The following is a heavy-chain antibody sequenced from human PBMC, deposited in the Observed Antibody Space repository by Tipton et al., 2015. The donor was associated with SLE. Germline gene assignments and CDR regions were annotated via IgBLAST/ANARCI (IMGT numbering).Heavy chain of an antibody. D-gene: IGHD5-12*01. Sequence: TLSLTCTVSGDSINSGANYWNWLRQRPGKGLEWIGYIYYTGDTRHNPSLQSRLAVSVDTSKNQFSPRLSSVTAADTAVYFCARSGGYSTPFDFWGQGSPVTVSS. CDR3: ARSGGYSTPFDF. CDR1: GDSINSGANY. CDR2: IYYTGDT. V-gene: IGHV4-31*03. J-gene: IGHJ4*02.